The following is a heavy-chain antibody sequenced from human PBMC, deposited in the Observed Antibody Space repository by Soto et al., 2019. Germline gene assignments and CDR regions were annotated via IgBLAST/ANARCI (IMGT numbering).Heavy chain of an antibody. CDR1: GDSLTTYY. D-gene: IGHD3-9*01. CDR3: AGAGYEILTGSYKKQRYFDY. J-gene: IGHJ4*02. V-gene: IGHV4-59*01. CDR2: IYYSGST. Sequence: SETLSLTCTVSGDSLTTYYWNWIRQPPGKGLEWIGFIYYSGSTSYNPSLKSRVTISLDTSKSQVSLKLNSVTATDTAVYYCAGAGYEILTGSYKKQRYFDYWGRGTLVTVSS.